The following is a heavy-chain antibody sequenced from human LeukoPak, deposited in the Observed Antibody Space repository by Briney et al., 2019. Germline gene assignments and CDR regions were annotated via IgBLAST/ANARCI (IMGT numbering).Heavy chain of an antibody. CDR3: ARDEITAEGARDFDY. CDR2: INANDAWT. Sequence: ASVKVSCKASGYTFTDYYLHLVRQAPGQGLEWMGIINANDAWTKYLQKFQGRLTLTRDTSTSTVYMNLGSLRAEDTAVYYCARDEITAEGARDFDYWGQGTLVTVSS. CDR1: GYTFTDYY. J-gene: IGHJ4*02. D-gene: IGHD6-13*01. V-gene: IGHV1-46*01.